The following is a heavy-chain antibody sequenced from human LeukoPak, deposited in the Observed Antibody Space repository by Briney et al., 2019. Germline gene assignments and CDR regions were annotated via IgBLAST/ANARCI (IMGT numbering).Heavy chain of an antibody. V-gene: IGHV3-30*18. D-gene: IGHD3-10*01. CDR2: TSYDGSTK. J-gene: IGHJ4*02. CDR1: GFTFSSHG. Sequence: GGSLRLSCAASGFTFSSHGMHWVRQAPGKGLECVAVTSYDGSTKYYADSAKGRFNISRDNSKNTLYLQMNSLRVDDTAVYYCAKDATLFGDQYFDYWGQGTLVIVSS. CDR3: AKDATLFGDQYFDY.